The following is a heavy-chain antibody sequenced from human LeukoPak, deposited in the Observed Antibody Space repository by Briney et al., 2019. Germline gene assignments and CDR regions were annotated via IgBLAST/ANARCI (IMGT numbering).Heavy chain of an antibody. CDR2: IKQDGSEK. CDR1: GFAFSDYF. J-gene: IGHJ4*02. Sequence: SGGSLRLSCAASGFAFSDYFMHWVRQAPGKGLEWVANIKQDGSEKYYVDSVKGRFTISRDNAKDSLYLQMNSLRAEDTAVYYCASPHDYGDRFDYWGQGTLVTVSS. V-gene: IGHV3-7*01. D-gene: IGHD4-17*01. CDR3: ASPHDYGDRFDY.